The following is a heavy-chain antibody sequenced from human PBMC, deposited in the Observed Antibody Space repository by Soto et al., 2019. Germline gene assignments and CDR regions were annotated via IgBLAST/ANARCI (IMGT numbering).Heavy chain of an antibody. CDR2: VSPDGNGK. CDR3: AREGGSSGRAGFFDP. V-gene: IGHV3-30*04. CDR1: GFTFSSSP. J-gene: IGHJ5*02. D-gene: IGHD6-19*01. Sequence: GGSLRLSCAASGFTFSSSPMHWVRQFPGRGLQWLAVVSPDGNGKTYADSVKGRFTISRDNSRNTLDLQVNNLTPEDTSVYYCAREGGSSGRAGFFDPWGQGTLVTVSS.